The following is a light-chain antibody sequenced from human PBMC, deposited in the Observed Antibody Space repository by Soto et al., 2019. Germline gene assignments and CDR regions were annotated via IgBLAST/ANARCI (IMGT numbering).Light chain of an antibody. CDR2: GAF. V-gene: IGKV3-20*01. CDR1: QSVSDNN. J-gene: IGKJ3*01. Sequence: EIVLTQSPGTLSLSPGERAILSCRASQSVSDNNLAWYQQKPGQAPRLLMYGAFFRVTGVPDRFGGSASGVDFTLTISRLEPEDFAVYFCQQYGASPITFGPGTKVDT. CDR3: QQYGASPIT.